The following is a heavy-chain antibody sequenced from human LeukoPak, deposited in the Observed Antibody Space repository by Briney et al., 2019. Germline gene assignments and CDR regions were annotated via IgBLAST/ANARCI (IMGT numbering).Heavy chain of an antibody. CDR1: GFTFSSYA. Sequence: PGGSLRLSCAASGFTFSSYAMSWVRQAPRKGLEWVSSISGSGGNTYYADSVKGRFTISRDNSKNTLYLQMYSLRAEDTAVYYCAKEGSSGWIPTRHFDHWGLGTLVTVSS. CDR2: ISGSGGNT. CDR3: AKEGSSGWIPTRHFDH. D-gene: IGHD6-19*01. V-gene: IGHV3-23*01. J-gene: IGHJ4*02.